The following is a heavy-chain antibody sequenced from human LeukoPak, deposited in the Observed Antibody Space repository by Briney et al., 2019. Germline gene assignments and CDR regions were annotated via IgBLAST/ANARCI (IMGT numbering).Heavy chain of an antibody. CDR3: ARQGGWRQPGYFDL. J-gene: IGHJ2*01. Sequence: PGGSLRLSCAASGCTFSSYAMSWVRQAPGKGLEWVSAISGSGGSTYYADSVKGRFTISRDNSKNTLYLQMNSLRAEDTAVYYCARQGGWRQPGYFDLWGRGTLVTVSS. CDR1: GCTFSSYA. CDR2: ISGSGGST. V-gene: IGHV3-23*01. D-gene: IGHD6-19*01.